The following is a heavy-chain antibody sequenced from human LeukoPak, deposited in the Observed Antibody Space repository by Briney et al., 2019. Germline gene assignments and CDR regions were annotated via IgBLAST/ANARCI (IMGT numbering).Heavy chain of an antibody. Sequence: GGSLRLSCAASGFTVSSNYMSWVRQAPGKGLEWVSVIYSGGSTYYADSVKGRFTISRDNSKNTLYLQMNSLRAEDTAVYYCAKDILYSSSTDRWACDYWGQGTLVSVSS. V-gene: IGHV3-53*01. CDR2: IYSGGST. D-gene: IGHD3-22*01. J-gene: IGHJ4*02. CDR3: AKDILYSSSTDRWACDY. CDR1: GFTVSSNY.